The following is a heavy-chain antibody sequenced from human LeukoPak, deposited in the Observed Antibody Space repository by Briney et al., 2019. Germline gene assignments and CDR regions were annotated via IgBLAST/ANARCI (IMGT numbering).Heavy chain of an antibody. J-gene: IGHJ6*03. CDR1: GYSENFYG. CDR3: ARGIVAIPAVYYMAV. D-gene: IGHD2-21*01. CDR2: IIRIYDTE. V-gene: IGHV1-69*13. Sequence: SVKVSCKTSGYSENFYGITWVRQAPGQGLEWMGGIIRIYDTEDYAQKFQGRMTITADESTNTAYMELRSLRSDDTAVYYCARGIVAIPAVYYMAVWGNGTTVTVSS.